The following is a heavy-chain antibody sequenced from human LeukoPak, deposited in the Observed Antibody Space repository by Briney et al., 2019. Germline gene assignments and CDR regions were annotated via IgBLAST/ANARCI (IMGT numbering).Heavy chain of an antibody. Sequence: EASVKVSCKASGYTYINYGISWVRQAPGQGLEWMGWISTYNGNTIYAQKVQGRVTMTTDTSTSTAYMELRSLRSDDAAVYYCARDPSNWNYDATHYMDVWGKGTTVTVSS. CDR1: GYTYINYG. V-gene: IGHV1-18*01. D-gene: IGHD1-7*01. J-gene: IGHJ6*03. CDR3: ARDPSNWNYDATHYMDV. CDR2: ISTYNGNT.